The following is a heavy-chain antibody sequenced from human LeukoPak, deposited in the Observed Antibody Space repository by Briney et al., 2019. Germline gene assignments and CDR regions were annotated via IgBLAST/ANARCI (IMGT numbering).Heavy chain of an antibody. D-gene: IGHD3-22*01. CDR3: AREVVAGAVDAFDF. V-gene: IGHV3-21*01. Sequence: PGGSLRLSCAASGFTFSSYAMSWVRQAPGGGLEWVSYISSSSYIYYADSLKGRFTISRDNAKDSLYLQMNSLRAEDTAVYYCAREVVAGAVDAFDFWGQGTMVTVSS. CDR2: ISSSSYI. J-gene: IGHJ3*01. CDR1: GFTFSSYA.